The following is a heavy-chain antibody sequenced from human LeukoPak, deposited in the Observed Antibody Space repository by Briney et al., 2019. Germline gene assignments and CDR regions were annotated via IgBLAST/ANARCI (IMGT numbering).Heavy chain of an antibody. CDR2: ISGYNGNT. CDR3: ARVAYGDYGGASYYYYMDV. J-gene: IGHJ6*03. Sequence: ASVKVSCKASGYTFTSYGISWVRQAPGQGLELMGWISGYNGNTNYVQKFQGRVTMTTDTYTNTAYMELRSLRSDDTAVYYCARVAYGDYGGASYYYYMDVWGKGTTVTVSS. V-gene: IGHV1-18*01. D-gene: IGHD4-17*01. CDR1: GYTFTSYG.